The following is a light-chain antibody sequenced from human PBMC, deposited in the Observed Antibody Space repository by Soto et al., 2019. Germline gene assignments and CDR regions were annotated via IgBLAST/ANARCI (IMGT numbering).Light chain of an antibody. CDR2: DVS. CDR3: SSYTSTRGV. Sequence: SALTQPASVSGSPGQSITISCTGTTSDIGGYNYVSWYQHHPGKVPKLMIYDVSNRPSGVSNRFSGSKSGNTASLTISGLQAEDEADYYCSSYTSTRGVFGTGTKLTVL. V-gene: IGLV2-14*03. CDR1: TSDIGGYNY. J-gene: IGLJ1*01.